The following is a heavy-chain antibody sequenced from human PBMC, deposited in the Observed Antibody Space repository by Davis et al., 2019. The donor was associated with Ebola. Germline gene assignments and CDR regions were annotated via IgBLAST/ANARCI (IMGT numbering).Heavy chain of an antibody. V-gene: IGHV3-7*01. CDR3: ARVSVPFDGGHLYYYYYGMDV. CDR2: IKQDGSEK. Sequence: GGSLRLSCTVSGGSISSSSYYWGWIRQPPGKGLEWVANIKQDGSEKYYVDSVKGRFTISRDNAKNSLYLQMNSLRAEDTAVYYCARVSVPFDGGHLYYYYYGMDVWGQGTTVTVSS. J-gene: IGHJ6*02. CDR1: GGSISSSSYY. D-gene: IGHD3-3*02.